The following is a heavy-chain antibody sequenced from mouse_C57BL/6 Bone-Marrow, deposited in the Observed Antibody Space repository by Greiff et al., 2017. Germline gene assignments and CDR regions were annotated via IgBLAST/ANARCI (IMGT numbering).Heavy chain of an antibody. Sequence: VQLQQSGGDLVKPGGSLKLSCAASGFTFSSYGMSWVRQTPDKRLEWVATISSGGSYTYYPDSVKGRFTISRDNAKNTLYLQMSSLKSEDTAMYYCARRYSNGGAYWGQGTLVTVSA. CDR2: ISSGGSYT. CDR3: ARRYSNGGAY. CDR1: GFTFSSYG. J-gene: IGHJ3*01. V-gene: IGHV5-6*01. D-gene: IGHD2-5*01.